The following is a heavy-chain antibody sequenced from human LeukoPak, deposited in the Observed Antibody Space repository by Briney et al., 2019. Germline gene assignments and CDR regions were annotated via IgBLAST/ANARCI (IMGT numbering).Heavy chain of an antibody. CDR2: ISGSGGGT. J-gene: IGHJ4*02. Sequence: GGSLRLSCAASGFTFNSYAMTWVRQAPGKGPEWVSVISGSGGGTYYADSVKGRFTISRDNSKNTLYLQMNSLRAEDTAVYYCARDSGYSSSWAFDYWGQGTLVTVSS. V-gene: IGHV3-23*01. CDR3: ARDSGYSSSWAFDY. D-gene: IGHD6-13*01. CDR1: GFTFNSYA.